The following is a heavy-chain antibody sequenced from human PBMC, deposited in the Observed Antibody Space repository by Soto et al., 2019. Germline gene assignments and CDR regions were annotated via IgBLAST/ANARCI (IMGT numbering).Heavy chain of an antibody. CDR3: ARTLRSVWYGTFDY. V-gene: IGHV4-31*03. CDR2: IYDSGST. CDR1: GGSISSGGYY. D-gene: IGHD6-19*01. Sequence: SETLSLTCTVSGGSISSGGYYWSWIRQHPGKGLEWIGYIYDSGSTYYSPSLKSRVTISGDSSKNQFYLKLTSVTAADTAFYYCARTLRSVWYGTFDYWGQGALVTVSS. J-gene: IGHJ4*02.